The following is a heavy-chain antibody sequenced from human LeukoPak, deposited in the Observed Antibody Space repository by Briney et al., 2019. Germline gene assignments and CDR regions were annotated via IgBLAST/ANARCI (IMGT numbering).Heavy chain of an antibody. D-gene: IGHD6-19*01. CDR2: IRSKANNYAT. J-gene: IGHJ1*01. Sequence: GGSLRLSCAASGFTFSGSAMHWVRQASGKGLEWVGRIRSKANNYATAYAASVKGRFTISRDDSKNTAYLQMNSLKTEDTAVYYCTNFPEVQWGLAEYSQHWGQGTLVTVSS. CDR3: TNFPEVQWGLAEYSQH. CDR1: GFTFSGSA. V-gene: IGHV3-73*01.